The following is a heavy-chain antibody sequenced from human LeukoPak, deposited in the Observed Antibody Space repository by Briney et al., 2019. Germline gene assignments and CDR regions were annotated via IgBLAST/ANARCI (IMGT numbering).Heavy chain of an antibody. V-gene: IGHV4-34*01. CDR2: INHSGST. D-gene: IGHD3-9*01. Sequence: PSETLSLTCAVYGGSFSGYYWSWIRQPPGKGLEWIGEINHSGSTNYNPSLKSRVTISVDTSKNQFSLKLSSVTAADTAVYYCASYGRYFDWLSEGDYWGQGTLVTVSS. CDR3: ASYGRYFDWLSEGDY. CDR1: GGSFSGYY. J-gene: IGHJ4*02.